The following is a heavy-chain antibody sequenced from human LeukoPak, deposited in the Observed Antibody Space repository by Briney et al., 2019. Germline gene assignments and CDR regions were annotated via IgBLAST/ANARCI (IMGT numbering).Heavy chain of an antibody. V-gene: IGHV3-33*08. CDR3: AAGYCSGGGCYY. CDR1: GFAFNTYA. D-gene: IGHD2-15*01. Sequence: GGSLRLSCAASGFAFNTYAMSWVRQAPGKGLEWVAVIWYDGSNKYYADSVKGRFTISRDNSKNTLYLQMNSLRAEDTAEYYCAAGYCSGGGCYYWGQGTLVTVSS. J-gene: IGHJ4*02. CDR2: IWYDGSNK.